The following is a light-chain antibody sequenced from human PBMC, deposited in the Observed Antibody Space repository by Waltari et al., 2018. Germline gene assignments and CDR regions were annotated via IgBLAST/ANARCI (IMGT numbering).Light chain of an antibody. CDR3: QQYNNWPLYT. V-gene: IGKV3-15*01. Sequence: EAMMTQSPATLSVSPGDRPTLSCRASQSVSNNVAWFQQKPGQAPSLLIYDASPRATGVPARFSGSGSGTEFTLTISSLQTEDFAVYYCQQYNNWPLYTFGQGTKLEIK. CDR2: DAS. J-gene: IGKJ2*01. CDR1: QSVSNN.